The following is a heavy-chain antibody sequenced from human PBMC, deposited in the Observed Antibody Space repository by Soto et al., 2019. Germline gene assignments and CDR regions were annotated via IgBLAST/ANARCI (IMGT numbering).Heavy chain of an antibody. J-gene: IGHJ4*02. D-gene: IGHD6-13*01. V-gene: IGHV3-23*01. CDR2: ISGSGGST. CDR1: GFTFSSYA. Sequence: GSLRLSCAASGFTFSSYAMSWVRQAPGKGLEWVSAISGSGGSTYYADSVKGRFTISRDNSKNTLYLQMNSLRAEDTAVYYCAKGYSSSWYGRYFDYWGQGTLVTAPQ. CDR3: AKGYSSSWYGRYFDY.